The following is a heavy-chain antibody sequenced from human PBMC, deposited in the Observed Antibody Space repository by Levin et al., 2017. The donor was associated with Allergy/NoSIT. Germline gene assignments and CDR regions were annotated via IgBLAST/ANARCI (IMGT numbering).Heavy chain of an antibody. V-gene: IGHV3-30-3*01. J-gene: IGHJ4*02. CDR3: ARDVFGRWELRFDY. CDR1: GFTFSSYA. Sequence: GASLRLSCAASGFTFSSYAMHWVRQAPGKGLEWVAVISYDGTNKYYADSVKGRFTISRDNSKNTLYLQMNSLRAEDTAVYYCARDVFGRWELRFDYWGQGTLVTVSS. D-gene: IGHD1-26*01. CDR2: ISYDGTNK.